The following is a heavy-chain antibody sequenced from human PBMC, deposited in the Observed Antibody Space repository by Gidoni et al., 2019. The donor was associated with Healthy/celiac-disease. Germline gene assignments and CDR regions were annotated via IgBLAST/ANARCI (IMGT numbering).Heavy chain of an antibody. CDR1: GGSISSYY. CDR2: IYYSGST. Sequence: QVQLQESGPGLVKPSETLSLPCPVSGGSISSYYWSWIRQPPGKGLEWIGYIYYSGSTNYNPSLKSRVTISVDTSKNQFSLKLSSVTAADTAVYYCARGGFIAATNRWFDPWGQGTLVTVSS. CDR3: ARGGFIAATNRWFDP. D-gene: IGHD6-6*01. V-gene: IGHV4-59*01. J-gene: IGHJ5*02.